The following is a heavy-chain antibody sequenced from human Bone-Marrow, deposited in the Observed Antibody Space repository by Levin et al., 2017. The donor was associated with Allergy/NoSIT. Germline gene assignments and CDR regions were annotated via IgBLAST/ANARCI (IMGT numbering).Heavy chain of an antibody. D-gene: IGHD2-15*01. CDR3: AREGGGRTWYGNRFDP. J-gene: IGHJ5*02. CDR2: INVQSGHT. CDR1: GYTFNSYA. Sequence: GESLKISCTASGYTFNSYAISWLRQAPGQGLEWMGWINVQSGHTNYAQKVRDRVTMTTDTSTSTAYMELRSLTSDDTAVYYCAREGGGRTWYGNRFDPWGQGALVTVSA. V-gene: IGHV1-18*01.